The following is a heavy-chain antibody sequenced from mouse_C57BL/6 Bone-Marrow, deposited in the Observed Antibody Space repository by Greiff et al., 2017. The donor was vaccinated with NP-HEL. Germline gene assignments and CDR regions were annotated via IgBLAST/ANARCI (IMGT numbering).Heavy chain of an antibody. V-gene: IGHV5-6*01. Sequence: VQLKESGGDLVKPGGSLKLSCAASGFTFSSYGMSWVRQTPDKRLEWVATISSGGSYTYYPDSVKGRFTISRDNAKNTLCLQMSSPKSEDAAMYYCARESLYDMDDWGQGTTVTVSS. CDR3: ARESLYDMDD. CDR1: GFTFSSYG. J-gene: IGHJ4*01. CDR2: ISSGGSYT.